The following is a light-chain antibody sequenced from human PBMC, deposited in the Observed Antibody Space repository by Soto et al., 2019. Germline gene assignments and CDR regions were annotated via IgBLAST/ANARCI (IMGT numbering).Light chain of an antibody. CDR2: LGS. V-gene: IGKV1-5*02. Sequence: DTQMTQSPSALSASVGDRVTIICRASQSISTQLAWYQQKPGMAPKLLIYLGSNRATGVPDRFSGSGSGTDFTLKISRVEAEDVGVYYCMQALQTLRTFGQGTRLEIK. J-gene: IGKJ5*01. CDR1: QSISTQ. CDR3: MQALQTLRT.